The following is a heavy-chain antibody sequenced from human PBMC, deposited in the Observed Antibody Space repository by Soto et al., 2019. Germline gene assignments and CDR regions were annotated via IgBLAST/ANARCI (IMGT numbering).Heavy chain of an antibody. CDR1: GFTFSSYA. Sequence: QVQLVESGGCVVQPGRSLRLSCASSGFTFSSYAMHWVRNAPGTGLAWVAVISYDGSNKYYADSVKGRFTISRDNSKTTLYRQMNSLRAEDKSVYYCARGTPSYDYGMDVWGQGTTVTVSS. CDR2: ISYDGSNK. V-gene: IGHV3-30-3*01. CDR3: ARGTPSYDYGMDV. J-gene: IGHJ6*02.